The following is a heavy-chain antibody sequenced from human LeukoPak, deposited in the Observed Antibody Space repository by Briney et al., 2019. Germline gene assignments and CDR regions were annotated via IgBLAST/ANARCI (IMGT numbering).Heavy chain of an antibody. J-gene: IGHJ6*02. Sequence: SETLSLTCTVSGGSISSGGYYWSWIRQHPGKGLEWIGYIYYSGSTYYNPSLKSRVTISVDTSKNQFSLKLSSVTAADTAVYYCARIRVGAFHGDYYYYGMDVWGQGTTVTVSS. CDR3: ARIRVGAFHGDYYYYGMDV. CDR1: GGSISSGGYY. CDR2: IYYSGST. D-gene: IGHD1-26*01. V-gene: IGHV4-31*03.